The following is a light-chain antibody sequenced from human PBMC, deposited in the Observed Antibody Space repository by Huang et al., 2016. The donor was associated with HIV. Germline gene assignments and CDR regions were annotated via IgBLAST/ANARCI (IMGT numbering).Light chain of an antibody. CDR1: HDISNY. CDR3: QPYDNLPPLMYT. J-gene: IGKJ2*01. V-gene: IGKV1-33*01. Sequence: DIQMTQSPSSLSASVGDRVTITCQASHDISNYLNWYQQKPGKAPKLLIDDASNLETGVPSRCSGIGSETDFTFPISSLQPEDIATYYCQPYDNLPPLMYTFGQGTKLEIK. CDR2: DAS.